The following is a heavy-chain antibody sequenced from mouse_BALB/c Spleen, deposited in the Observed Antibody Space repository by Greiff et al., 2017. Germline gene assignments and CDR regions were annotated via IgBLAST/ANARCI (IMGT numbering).Heavy chain of an antibody. Sequence: EVQLQESGTVLARPGASVKMSCKASGYSFTSYWMHWVKQRPGQGLEWIGAIYPGNSDTSYNQKFKGKAKLTAVTSASTAYMELSSLTNEDSAVYYCTREEITTVPYAMDYWGQGTSVTVSS. J-gene: IGHJ4*01. CDR1: GYSFTSYW. V-gene: IGHV1-5*01. CDR3: TREEITTVPYAMDY. CDR2: IYPGNSDT. D-gene: IGHD1-1*01.